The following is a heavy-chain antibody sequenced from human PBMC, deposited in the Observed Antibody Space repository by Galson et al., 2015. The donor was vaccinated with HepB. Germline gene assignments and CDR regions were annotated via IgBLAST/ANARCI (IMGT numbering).Heavy chain of an antibody. J-gene: IGHJ4*02. Sequence: SLRLSCAASGFSFSSYGMHWVRQAPGKGLEWVAVIWYDGSNKFYADSVKGRFTISRDNSKNALYLEMNSLRGEDTAVYYCARDPSPNGYSYAYLDSWGRGTLVTVSS. CDR1: GFSFSSYG. D-gene: IGHD5-18*01. CDR3: ARDPSPNGYSYAYLDS. CDR2: IWYDGSNK. V-gene: IGHV3-33*01.